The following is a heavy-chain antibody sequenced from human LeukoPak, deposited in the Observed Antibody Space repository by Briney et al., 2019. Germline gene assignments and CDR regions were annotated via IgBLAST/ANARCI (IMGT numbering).Heavy chain of an antibody. D-gene: IGHD6-6*01. CDR2: ISYDGSNK. V-gene: IGHV3-30-3*01. CDR3: AKDHPVLDQ. Sequence: TGGSLRLSCAASGFTFSSYAMHWVRQAPGKGLEWVAVISYDGSNKYYADSVKGRFTISRDNSKNTLYLQMNSLGVEDTAVYYCAKDHPVLDQWGQGTLVTVSS. J-gene: IGHJ4*02. CDR1: GFTFSSYA.